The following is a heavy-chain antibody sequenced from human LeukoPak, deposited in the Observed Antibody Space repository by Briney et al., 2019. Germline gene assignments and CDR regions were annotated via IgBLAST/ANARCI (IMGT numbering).Heavy chain of an antibody. J-gene: IGHJ4*02. CDR1: GYILTELS. CDR3: ATVRIAGYYYDTKSFDC. D-gene: IGHD3-22*01. CDR2: FDPEDGET. V-gene: IGHV1-24*01. Sequence: ASVKVSCKVSGYILTELSMHWVRQAPGKGLEWMGGFDPEDGETIYAQKFQGRVTMTEDTSTDTAYMELSSLRSEDTAVYYCATVRIAGYYYDTKSFDCWGQGTLVTVSS.